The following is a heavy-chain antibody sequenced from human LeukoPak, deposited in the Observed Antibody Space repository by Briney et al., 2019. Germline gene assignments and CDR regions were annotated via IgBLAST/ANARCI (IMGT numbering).Heavy chain of an antibody. J-gene: IGHJ3*02. Sequence: GASVKVSCKASGYTFTSYYMHWVRQAPGQGLEWMGIINPSGGSTSYAQKFQGRVTMTGDMSTSTVYMELSSLRSEDTAVYYCARDRPAAAGTEVAFDIWGQGTMVTVSS. CDR2: INPSGGST. D-gene: IGHD6-13*01. CDR1: GYTFTSYY. V-gene: IGHV1-46*01. CDR3: ARDRPAAAGTEVAFDI.